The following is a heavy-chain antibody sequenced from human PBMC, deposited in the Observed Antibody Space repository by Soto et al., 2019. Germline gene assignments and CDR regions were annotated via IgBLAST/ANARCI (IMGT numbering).Heavy chain of an antibody. J-gene: IGHJ4*02. Sequence: QVQLVESGGGVVQPGRSLRLSCAASGFTFSSYGMHWVRQAPGKGLEWVATISYDGSNKYYVDSVKGRFIISRDNSKNKLYLQMNGLRAEDTAVYYCAKDGVVVVAATPAGYFDYWGQGTLGTVSS. V-gene: IGHV3-30*18. CDR2: ISYDGSNK. CDR1: GFTFSSYG. D-gene: IGHD2-15*01. CDR3: AKDGVVVVAATPAGYFDY.